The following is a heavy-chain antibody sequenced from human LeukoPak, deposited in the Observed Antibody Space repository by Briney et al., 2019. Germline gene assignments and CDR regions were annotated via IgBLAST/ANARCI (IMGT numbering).Heavy chain of an antibody. Sequence: ASVRVSCKASGYIFTSHYMHWVRQAPGQGLEWMGWILPHSGDTNYAQKFQGRVTMTRDTSISTVYMELIRLTSDDTATYYCARDNNYGPDSWGQGALVTVSS. CDR1: GYIFTSHY. D-gene: IGHD4-17*01. CDR3: ARDNNYGPDS. CDR2: ILPHSGDT. V-gene: IGHV1-2*02. J-gene: IGHJ4*02.